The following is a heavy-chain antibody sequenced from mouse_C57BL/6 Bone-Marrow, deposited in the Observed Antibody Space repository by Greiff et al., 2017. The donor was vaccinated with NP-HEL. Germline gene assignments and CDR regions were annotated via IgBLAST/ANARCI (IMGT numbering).Heavy chain of an antibody. CDR3: ARGAYYYGSSPLFAY. J-gene: IGHJ3*01. CDR2: ISNFGSST. V-gene: IGHV5-12*01. Sequence: EVKLVESGGGLVHPGGSLKLSCAASGFTFTAYHLSAVRHIPSPLLSFFSSISNFGSSTYYPDTVKGRFTISRDNAKNTLYLQMSRLKSEDTAMYYCARGAYYYGSSPLFAYWGQGTLVTVSA. CDR1: GFTFTAYH. D-gene: IGHD1-1*01.